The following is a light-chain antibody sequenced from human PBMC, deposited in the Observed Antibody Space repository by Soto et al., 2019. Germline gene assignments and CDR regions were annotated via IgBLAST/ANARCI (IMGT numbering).Light chain of an antibody. Sequence: QSALTQPASVSGSPGQSITISCTGTSSDVGAYNHVSWYQQRPGKAPQLIIYEVSNRPSGLSNRFSASKSGNTASLTISGLQAEDGAHYYCCSYTTRSTLVFGTGTKVTVL. CDR1: SSDVGAYNH. CDR3: CSYTTRSTLV. J-gene: IGLJ1*01. V-gene: IGLV2-14*01. CDR2: EVS.